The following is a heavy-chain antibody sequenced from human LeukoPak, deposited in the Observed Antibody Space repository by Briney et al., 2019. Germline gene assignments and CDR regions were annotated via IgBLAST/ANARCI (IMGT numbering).Heavy chain of an antibody. CDR3: AKHPEGSSWYSSYYYYMDV. D-gene: IGHD6-13*01. CDR2: ISGSGGIT. V-gene: IGHV3-23*01. Sequence: GGSLRLSCAASGFTFSSYAMNWVRQAPGKGLEWVSGISGSGGITHYADSVRGRFTISRDNSKNTLYLQMNSLRAEDTAVYYCAKHPEGSSWYSSYYYYMDVWGKGTTVTISS. CDR1: GFTFSSYA. J-gene: IGHJ6*03.